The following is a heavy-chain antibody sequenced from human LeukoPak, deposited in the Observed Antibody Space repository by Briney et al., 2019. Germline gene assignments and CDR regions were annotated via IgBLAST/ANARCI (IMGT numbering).Heavy chain of an antibody. CDR2: IHHSGST. CDR1: GGSISSYY. V-gene: IGHV4-59*08. J-gene: IGHJ3*01. Sequence: SETLSPTCTVSGGSISSYYWSWIRQPPGKGLEWIGYIHHSGSTNYSPSLKSRVTISVDTSKNRFSLRLSSLTAADTAVYFCAGSGWSFDAFDFWGQGTMVTVSS. CDR3: AGSGWSFDAFDF. D-gene: IGHD6-19*01.